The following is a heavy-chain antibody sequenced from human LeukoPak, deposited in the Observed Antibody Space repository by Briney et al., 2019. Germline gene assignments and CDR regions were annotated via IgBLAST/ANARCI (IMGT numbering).Heavy chain of an antibody. Sequence: GGSLRLSCAASGFTFSDYYMSWIRQAPGKGLEWVSYISSSGSTIYYADSVKGRFTISRDNAKNSLYLQMNSLRAEDTAVYYCARDTESVTTYASWFDPWGQGTLVTVSS. CDR1: GFTFSDYY. V-gene: IGHV3-11*04. D-gene: IGHD4-17*01. CDR2: ISSSGSTI. CDR3: ARDTESVTTYASWFDP. J-gene: IGHJ5*02.